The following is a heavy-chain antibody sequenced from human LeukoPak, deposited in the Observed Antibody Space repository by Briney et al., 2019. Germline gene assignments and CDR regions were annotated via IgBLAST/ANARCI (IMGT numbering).Heavy chain of an antibody. CDR1: GGSISSGGYY. V-gene: IGHV4-30-2*01. CDR3: ATQYSSGWKDYDAFDI. J-gene: IGHJ3*02. D-gene: IGHD6-19*01. Sequence: SETLSLTCTVSGGSISSGGYYWSWIRQPPGKGLEWIGYIYHSGSTYYNPSLKSRVTISVDRSKNQFSLKLSSVTAADTAVYYCATQYSSGWKDYDAFDIWGQGTMVTVSS. CDR2: IYHSGST.